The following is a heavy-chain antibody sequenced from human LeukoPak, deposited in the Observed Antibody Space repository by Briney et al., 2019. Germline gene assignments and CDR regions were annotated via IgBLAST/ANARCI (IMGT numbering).Heavy chain of an antibody. CDR1: GFTFSSYG. J-gene: IGHJ3*02. V-gene: IGHV3-33*06. CDR2: IWYDGSNK. CDR3: AKVKWVAGGAFDI. D-gene: IGHD6-19*01. Sequence: HPGGSLRLSCAASGFTFSSYGMHWVRQAPGKGLEWVAVIWYDGSNKYYADSVKGRFTISRDNSKNTRYLQMNSLRAEDTAVYYCAKVKWVAGGAFDIWGQGTMVTVSS.